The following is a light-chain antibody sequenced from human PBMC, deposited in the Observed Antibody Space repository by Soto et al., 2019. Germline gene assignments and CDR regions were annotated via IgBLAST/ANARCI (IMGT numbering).Light chain of an antibody. Sequence: EIVLTQSPGTLSLSPGERATLSCRASQSVSSNFLAWYQQKPGQAPKLLISGASSRATGIPDRFSGSGSGTDFTLTISRLEPEDLALYSCQQYGSSPGTFGQGTKLEIK. V-gene: IGKV3-20*01. CDR2: GAS. CDR3: QQYGSSPGT. J-gene: IGKJ2*02. CDR1: QSVSSNF.